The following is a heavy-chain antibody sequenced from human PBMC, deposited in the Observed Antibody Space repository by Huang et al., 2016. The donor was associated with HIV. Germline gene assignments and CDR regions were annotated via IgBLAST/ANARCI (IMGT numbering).Heavy chain of an antibody. CDR1: GSSISRSYY. J-gene: IGHJ4*02. CDR2: NYYSGNI. CDR3: ARPLTGTTALGY. D-gene: IGHD1-20*01. Sequence: QLQLQESGPGLVKPSETLSLTCTVSGSSISRSYYWGWIRQPQGKGLEWIGNNYYSGNISHNPALKSRVTISVETSKNHISLKVDSVTAADTAVYYCARPLTGTTALGYWGQGTLVTVSS. V-gene: IGHV4-39*01.